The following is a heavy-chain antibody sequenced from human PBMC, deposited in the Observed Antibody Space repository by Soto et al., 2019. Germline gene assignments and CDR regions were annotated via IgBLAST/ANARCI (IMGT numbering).Heavy chain of an antibody. Sequence: QVQLQESGPGLMKPSQTLSLTCTVSGGSISSGGYYWSWIRQHPGKGLEWIGYIYHSGSTYYNPSLKSRVTISVDTSKNQFSLKLSSVTVADTAVYYCAREAAGILNWFDPWGQGTLVTVSS. CDR1: GGSISSGGYY. CDR3: AREAAGILNWFDP. D-gene: IGHD6-25*01. CDR2: IYHSGST. V-gene: IGHV4-31*03. J-gene: IGHJ5*02.